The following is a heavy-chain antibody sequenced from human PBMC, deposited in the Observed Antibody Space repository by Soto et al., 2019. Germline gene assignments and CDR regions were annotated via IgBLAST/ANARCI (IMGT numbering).Heavy chain of an antibody. CDR2: INSDGTST. J-gene: IGHJ3*02. Sequence: GGSLRLSCAASGFTFFNYWTHWVRQTPGRGLVWVSRINSDGTSTSYADSVKGRFTISRDNARNTLDLQMNRLRAEDTAVYYCVKGGYYSFDAFDMWGQGTMVTVPS. CDR1: GFTFFNYW. V-gene: IGHV3-74*01. CDR3: VKGGYYSFDAFDM. D-gene: IGHD3-22*01.